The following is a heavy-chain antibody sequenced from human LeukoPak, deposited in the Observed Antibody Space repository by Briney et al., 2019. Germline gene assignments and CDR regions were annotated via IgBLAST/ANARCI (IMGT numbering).Heavy chain of an antibody. Sequence: SETLSLTCTVSGGSISSYYWSWIRQPPGRGLEWIGYIYYTGITNYNPSLESRVSISVDTSKNQFSLKLSSVTAADTAMYYCTRHDAVPVIGHGMGVWGQGTTVTVSS. V-gene: IGHV4-59*08. J-gene: IGHJ6*02. CDR2: IYYTGIT. CDR3: TRHDAVPVIGHGMGV. D-gene: IGHD3-16*02. CDR1: GGSISSYY.